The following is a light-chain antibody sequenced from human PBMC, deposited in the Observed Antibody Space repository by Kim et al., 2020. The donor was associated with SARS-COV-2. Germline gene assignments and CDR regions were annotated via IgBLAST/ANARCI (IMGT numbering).Light chain of an antibody. Sequence: QSVLTQPPSVSGAPGQRVTISCSGSSSNIGADYDVHWYQQLPGTAPKLLMFDNNNRPSGVPDRFSGSKSDTSASLAITGLQAEDEADYYCQSYDNRLSGWVFGGGTQLTVL. CDR2: DNN. J-gene: IGLJ3*02. CDR3: QSYDNRLSGWV. V-gene: IGLV1-40*01. CDR1: SSNIGADYD.